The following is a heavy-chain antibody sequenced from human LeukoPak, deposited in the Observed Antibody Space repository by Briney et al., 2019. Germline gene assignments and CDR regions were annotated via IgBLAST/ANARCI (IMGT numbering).Heavy chain of an antibody. Sequence: GASVKVSCKASGYTFTGYYMHWVRQAPGQGLEWMGWINPNSGGTNYAQKFQGRVTMTRDTSISTAYMELSRLRSDDTAVYYCAREGPSPPAAALSDAFDIWGQGTMVTVSS. V-gene: IGHV1-2*02. D-gene: IGHD6-13*01. CDR3: AREGPSPPAAALSDAFDI. J-gene: IGHJ3*02. CDR2: INPNSGGT. CDR1: GYTFTGYY.